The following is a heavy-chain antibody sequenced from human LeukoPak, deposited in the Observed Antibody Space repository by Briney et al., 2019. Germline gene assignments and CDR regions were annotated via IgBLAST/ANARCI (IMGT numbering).Heavy chain of an antibody. CDR1: GFTFSSYS. V-gene: IGHV3-21*04. CDR3: AKNTVSGGHYQYYMDV. CDR2: ISSSSGYI. Sequence: GGSLRLSCAASGFTFSSYSMNWVRQAPGKGLEWVSSISSSSGYIYYADSVKGRFTISRDNSKNTLYLQMNSLRAEDTAVYYCAKNTVSGGHYQYYMDVWGKGTTVTVSS. D-gene: IGHD4-11*01. J-gene: IGHJ6*03.